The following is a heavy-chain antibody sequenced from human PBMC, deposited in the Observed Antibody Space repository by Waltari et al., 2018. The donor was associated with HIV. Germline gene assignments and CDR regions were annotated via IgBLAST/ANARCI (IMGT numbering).Heavy chain of an antibody. CDR1: GGSFSGYY. V-gene: IGHV4-34*01. Sequence: QVQLQQWGAGLLKPSETLSLTCAVYGGSFSGYYWSWIRQSPGTGLEWIGEINHSGSTNYNSSLKSRVTISVDASKNQFSLNLRAVTAADTTVYYCARGPPQMIYASGSSAYFDQWGQGILVTVSS. J-gene: IGHJ4*02. CDR3: ARGPPQMIYASGSSAYFDQ. D-gene: IGHD3-10*01. CDR2: INHSGST.